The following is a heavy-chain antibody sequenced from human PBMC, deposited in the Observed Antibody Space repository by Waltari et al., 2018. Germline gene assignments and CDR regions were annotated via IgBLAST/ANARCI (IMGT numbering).Heavy chain of an antibody. CDR3: AAGSSGYCN. D-gene: IGHD3-22*01. Sequence: QLQLQESGPGLVKPSETLSLPCTVSGGSLSSSSYYWGWIRQPPGKGLEWIGSIYYSGSTYYNPSLKSRVTISVDTSKNQFSLKLSSVTAADTAVYYCAAGSSGYCNWGQGTLVTVSS. V-gene: IGHV4-39*07. CDR2: IYYSGST. J-gene: IGHJ4*02. CDR1: GGSLSSSSYY.